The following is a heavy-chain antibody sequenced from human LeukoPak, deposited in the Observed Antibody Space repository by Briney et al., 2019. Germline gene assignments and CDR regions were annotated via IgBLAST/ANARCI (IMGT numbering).Heavy chain of an antibody. Sequence: GGSLRLSCSAPGFKFDNFAMSRVRQAPGKGLEWVSSTSGSGVSTDYADSVKGRFTMSRDNSKNTLYLRVDSLRDEDTAIYYCAKDRRCTTSTCYDAFDVWGQGTMVTVSS. D-gene: IGHD2-2*01. J-gene: IGHJ3*01. CDR3: AKDRRCTTSTCYDAFDV. V-gene: IGHV3-23*01. CDR2: TSGSGVST. CDR1: GFKFDNFA.